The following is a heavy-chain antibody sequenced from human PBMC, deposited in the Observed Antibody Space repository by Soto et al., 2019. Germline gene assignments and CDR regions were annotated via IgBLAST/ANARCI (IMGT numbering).Heavy chain of an antibody. CDR3: ARDNGYYDF. CDR2: ISTTSGNT. D-gene: IGHD2-8*01. J-gene: IGHJ4*02. CDR1: GYTFSSYS. V-gene: IGHV1-18*01. Sequence: ASVKVSCKTSGYTFSSYSINWVRQAPGQGLEWMAWISTTSGNTHYAERVQGRVTVTLDKSAGTAFMEMWGLTSDDTAVYFCARDNGYYDFWGQGTLVTVSS.